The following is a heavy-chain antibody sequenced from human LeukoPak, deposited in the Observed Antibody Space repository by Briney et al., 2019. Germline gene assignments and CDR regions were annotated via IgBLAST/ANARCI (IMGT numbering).Heavy chain of an antibody. V-gene: IGHV3-23*01. CDR3: AKRGVVIRVFLVGFHKEAYYFDS. Sequence: GGSLRLSCAASGFTLSNYAMSWVRQAPGKGLEWVAGISHSGDSTKYADSVKGRFTISRDNPKNTLSLQMNSLRAEDTAVYFCAKRGVVIRVFLVGFHKEAYYFDSWGQGALVTVSS. CDR2: ISHSGDST. J-gene: IGHJ4*02. CDR1: GFTLSNYA. D-gene: IGHD3-10*01.